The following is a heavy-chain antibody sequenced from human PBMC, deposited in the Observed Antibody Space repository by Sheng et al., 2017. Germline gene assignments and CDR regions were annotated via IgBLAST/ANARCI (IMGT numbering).Heavy chain of an antibody. CDR1: GFTFSTYE. CDR2: ISGSGSTI. Sequence: EVQLVESGGGLIQPGGSLRLSCAASGFTFSTYEMNWVRQAPGKGLEWVSYISGSGSTIYYADSVKGRFTVSRDNAKNSLYLQMNSLRAEDTALYYCARGSSGYHYFDYWGQGTLVTVSS. CDR3: ARGSSGYHYFDY. D-gene: IGHD6-19*01. V-gene: IGHV3-48*03. J-gene: IGHJ4*02.